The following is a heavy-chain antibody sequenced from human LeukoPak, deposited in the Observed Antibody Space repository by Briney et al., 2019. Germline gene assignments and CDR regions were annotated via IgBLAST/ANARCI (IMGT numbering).Heavy chain of an antibody. D-gene: IGHD1-1*01. CDR1: GFTFSNYA. V-gene: IGHV3-23*01. J-gene: IGHJ4*02. CDR2: VTGTGGST. Sequence: AGGSLRLSCAASGFTFSNYAMSWVRQAPGKGLEWVSTVTGTGGSTSYADSVKGRFTISRDNSKSTLSLQMSSLRAEDTAVYYCAKTGQFDYWGQGTLVTVSS. CDR3: AKTGQFDY.